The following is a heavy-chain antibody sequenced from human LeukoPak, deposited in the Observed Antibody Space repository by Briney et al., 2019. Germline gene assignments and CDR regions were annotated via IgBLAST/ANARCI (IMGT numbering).Heavy chain of an antibody. D-gene: IGHD1-1*01. CDR2: ISYDGANK. Sequence: GGSLRLSCAASGFIFSDSAFHWVRQAPGKGLEWVALISYDGANKDYTDSVKGRFTISRDNSKKMVFLQMTSLSPEDTAIYFCASDRTLNALLDSWGQGTLVTVSS. CDR1: GFIFSDSA. J-gene: IGHJ4*02. V-gene: IGHV3-30-3*01. CDR3: ASDRTLNALLDS.